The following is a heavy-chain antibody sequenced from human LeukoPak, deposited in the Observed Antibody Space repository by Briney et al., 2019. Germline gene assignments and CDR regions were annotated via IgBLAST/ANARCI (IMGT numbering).Heavy chain of an antibody. CDR1: GFTFSSYE. CDR3: AELGITMIGGV. V-gene: IGHV3-48*03. Sequence: PGGSLRLSCAASGFTFSSYEVNWARQAPGKGLEWVSYISSSGSTIYYADSVKGRFTISRDKAKNSLYLQMNSLRAEDTAVYYCAELGITMIGGVWGKGTTVTISS. CDR2: ISSSGSTI. J-gene: IGHJ6*04. D-gene: IGHD3-10*02.